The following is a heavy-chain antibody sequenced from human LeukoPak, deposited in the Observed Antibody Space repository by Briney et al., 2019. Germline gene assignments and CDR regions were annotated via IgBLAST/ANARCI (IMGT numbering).Heavy chain of an antibody. Sequence: GASVKVSCKASGYTFTSYGISWVRRAPGQGLEWMGGLSAASGNTKFAQKLQGRVTMTTDTYTSTASMALSGLRYDYTAGYYCARGKGSVRTYFDYWGQGTLVTVSS. V-gene: IGHV1-18*01. J-gene: IGHJ4*02. CDR3: ARGKGSVRTYFDY. CDR2: LSAASGNT. CDR1: GYTFTSYG. D-gene: IGHD6-6*01.